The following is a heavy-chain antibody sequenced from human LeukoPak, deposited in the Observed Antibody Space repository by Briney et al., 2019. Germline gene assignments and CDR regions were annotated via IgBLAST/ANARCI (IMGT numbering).Heavy chain of an antibody. V-gene: IGHV4-38-2*02. D-gene: IGHD4-17*01. J-gene: IGHJ4*02. Sequence: SETLSLTCTVSGYSISSGYYWGWIRQPPGKGLEWIGSIYYSGNTYYNPSLKSRVTISVDTSKNQFSLKLSSVTAADTAVYYCARALRQIDFDYWGQGTLVTVSS. CDR3: ARALRQIDFDY. CDR2: IYYSGNT. CDR1: GYSISSGYY.